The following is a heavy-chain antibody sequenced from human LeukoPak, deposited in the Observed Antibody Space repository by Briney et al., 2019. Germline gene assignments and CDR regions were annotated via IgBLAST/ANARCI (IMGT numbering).Heavy chain of an antibody. Sequence: SETLSLTCTVSGGSISTSSYYWGWIRQPPGKGLEWIGSIYYTGSTYYNPSLNSRVTVSVDTSKNQFSLKLSSVTAADTAMYYCASRTRFGELRCDYWGQGTLVTVSS. CDR1: GGSISTSSYY. D-gene: IGHD3-10*01. CDR3: ASRTRFGELRCDY. CDR2: IYYTGST. J-gene: IGHJ4*02. V-gene: IGHV4-39*01.